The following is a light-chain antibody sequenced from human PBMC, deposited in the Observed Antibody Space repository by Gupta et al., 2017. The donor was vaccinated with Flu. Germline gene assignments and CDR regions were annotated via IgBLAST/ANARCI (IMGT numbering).Light chain of an antibody. J-gene: IGKJ1*01. V-gene: IGKV3-11*01. Sequence: EIILTQSPAMLSLSPGERATLSCRASQSVDNYLAWYQQKPGQSPRLLIYEASNRATGVPVRFRGSGSGTDFTLTITSVAPDDFAVYYCQQRRSWPTFGLGNKV. CDR1: QSVDNY. CDR2: EAS. CDR3: QQRRSWPT.